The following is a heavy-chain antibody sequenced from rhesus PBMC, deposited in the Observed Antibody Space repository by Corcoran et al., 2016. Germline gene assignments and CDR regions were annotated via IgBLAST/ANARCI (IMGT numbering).Heavy chain of an antibody. CDR2: ISGSSTST. V-gene: IGHV4S10*01. CDR3: ARDPTSIAAGSLAFDY. D-gene: IGHD6-13*01. J-gene: IGHJ4*01. Sequence: QVQLQESGPGVVKPSETLSLTCAVSGGSISDSSRWSWIRQPPGKGLYWIGYISGSSTSTNYNTSLKSRGTISKDTSKNQLSLKLSSVTAADTAVYYCARDPTSIAAGSLAFDYWCQGVLVTVSS. CDR1: GGSISDSSR.